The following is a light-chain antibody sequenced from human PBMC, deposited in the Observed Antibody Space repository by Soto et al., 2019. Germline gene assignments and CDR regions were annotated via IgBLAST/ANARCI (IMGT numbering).Light chain of an antibody. Sequence: DIVMTQSPLSLPVTPGESASISCRSSQSLLHSNGYNYLDWYVQKPGQSPRLLMYLGSNRAPGVPDRFSGSGSGTDFTLTINSLQPEDFATYYCQQAASFPITFGQGTRREIK. CDR2: LGS. CDR1: QSLLHSNGYNY. CDR3: QQAASFPIT. V-gene: IGKV2-28*01. J-gene: IGKJ5*01.